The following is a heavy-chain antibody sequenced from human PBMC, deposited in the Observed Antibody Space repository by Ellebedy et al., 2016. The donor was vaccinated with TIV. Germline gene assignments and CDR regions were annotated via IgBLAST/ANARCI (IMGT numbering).Heavy chain of an antibody. CDR3: ARGGKNTISRWFDP. Sequence: SETLSLTXTVSGGSISSYYWSWIRRPAGKGLEWIGYIYYSGSTNYNPSLKSRVTISVDTSKNQFSLKLSSVTAADTAVYYCARGGKNTISRWFDPWGQGTLVTVSS. CDR2: IYYSGST. V-gene: IGHV4-59*01. D-gene: IGHD1-26*01. J-gene: IGHJ5*02. CDR1: GGSISSYY.